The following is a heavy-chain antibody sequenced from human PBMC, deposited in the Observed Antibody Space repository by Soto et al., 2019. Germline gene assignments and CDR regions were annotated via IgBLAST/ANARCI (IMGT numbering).Heavy chain of an antibody. Sequence: GGSLRLSCAASGFTFKNYAMSWVRQAPGKGLEWVSGISDSGGSTYYADSVKGRFTISRDDSRHMFYVQMNSLRAEDTAVYYCAKVDTEMLTNYYYAMDVWGQGTTVTVYS. J-gene: IGHJ6*02. CDR2: ISDSGGST. CDR1: GFTFKNYA. CDR3: AKVDTEMLTNYYYAMDV. V-gene: IGHV3-23*01. D-gene: IGHD5-18*01.